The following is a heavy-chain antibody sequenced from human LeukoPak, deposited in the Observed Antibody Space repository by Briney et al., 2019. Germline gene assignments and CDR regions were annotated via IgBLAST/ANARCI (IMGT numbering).Heavy chain of an antibody. V-gene: IGHV3-23*01. D-gene: IGHD3-3*01. Sequence: TGGSLRLSCAASGFTFSSYAMSCVRQAPGKGLEWVSAISGSGGSTYYADSVKGRFTISRDNSKNTLYLQMNSLRAEDTAVYYCAKTYYDFWSGYSYYFDYWGQGTLVTVSS. CDR1: GFTFSSYA. J-gene: IGHJ4*02. CDR3: AKTYYDFWSGYSYYFDY. CDR2: ISGSGGST.